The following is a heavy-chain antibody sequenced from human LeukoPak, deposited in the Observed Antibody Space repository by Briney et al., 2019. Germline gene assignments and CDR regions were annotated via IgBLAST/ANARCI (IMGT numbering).Heavy chain of an antibody. CDR2: INHSGST. J-gene: IGHJ4*02. D-gene: IGHD3-22*01. V-gene: IGHV4-34*01. CDR1: GGSFSGYY. CDR3: ASQYYYDSSGSYYFDY. Sequence: SETLSLTCAVYGGSFSGYYWSWIRQPPGKGLEWIGEINHSGSTNYNPSLKSRVTISVDTSKNQFSLKLSSVTAADTAVYYCASQYYYDSSGSYYFDYWGQGTLVTVSS.